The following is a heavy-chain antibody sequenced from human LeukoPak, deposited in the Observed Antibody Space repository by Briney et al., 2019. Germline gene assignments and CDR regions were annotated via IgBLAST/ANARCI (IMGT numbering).Heavy chain of an antibody. J-gene: IGHJ6*02. D-gene: IGHD3-10*01. CDR3: ARVGVDPDYYGMDV. CDR2: ISYDGSNK. Sequence: PGRSLRLSCAASGFTFSSYAMHWVRQAPGKGLEWLAVISYDGSNKYYADSVKGRFTISRDNSKNTLYLQMNSLRAEDTAVYYCARVGVDPDYYGMDVWGQGTTVTVSS. CDR1: GFTFSSYA. V-gene: IGHV3-30-3*01.